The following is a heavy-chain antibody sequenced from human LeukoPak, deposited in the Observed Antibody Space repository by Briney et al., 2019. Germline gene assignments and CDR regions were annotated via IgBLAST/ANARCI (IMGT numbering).Heavy chain of an antibody. CDR1: GGSISSHY. D-gene: IGHD3-9*01. Sequence: SETLSLTCTVSGGSISSHYWSWIRQPPGKGLEWIGYIYYSGSTNYNPSLKSRVTMSVDTSKNHFSLKLTSVTAADTAVYYCATGADWNWFDPWGQGTLVTVSS. J-gene: IGHJ5*02. V-gene: IGHV4-59*11. CDR3: ATGADWNWFDP. CDR2: IYYSGST.